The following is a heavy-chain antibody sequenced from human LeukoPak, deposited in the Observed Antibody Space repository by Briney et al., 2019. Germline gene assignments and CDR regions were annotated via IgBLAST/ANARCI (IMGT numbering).Heavy chain of an antibody. CDR2: ISGHGGAT. D-gene: IGHD2-15*01. CDR1: GSIFKDFA. J-gene: IGHJ1*01. Sequence: GGSLRLSCVASGSIFKDFAMTWVRQAPGKGLEWVSAISGHGGATQYAESVRGRFSISRNNSKKTLFLQMDNLRAKDTGIYFCAKDPRWELLLGDYLEHWGQGTVVTVSS. V-gene: IGHV3-23*01. CDR3: AKDPRWELLLGDYLEH.